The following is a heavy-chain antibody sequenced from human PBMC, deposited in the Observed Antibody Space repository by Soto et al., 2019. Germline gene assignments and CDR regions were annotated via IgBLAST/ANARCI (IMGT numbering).Heavy chain of an antibody. V-gene: IGHV3-21*06. CDR3: ARDLAFEFSSSS. J-gene: IGHJ5*02. CDR2: ISSSSGSI. D-gene: IGHD6-6*01. CDR1: GFTFSTYS. Sequence: GGSLRLSCSASGFTFSTYSMNWVRQAPGKGLEWVSSISSSSGSIYYADSVKGRFTISRDNAKNSLFLQMNSLRVEDTAVYYCARDLAFEFSSSSWGQGTLVTVSS.